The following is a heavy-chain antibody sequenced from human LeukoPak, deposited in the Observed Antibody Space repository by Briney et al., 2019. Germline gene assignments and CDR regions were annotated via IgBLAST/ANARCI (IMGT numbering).Heavy chain of an antibody. CDR1: GFTFSSYS. J-gene: IGHJ4*02. CDR2: ISSSSSYI. Sequence: GGSLRLSCAASGFTFSSYSMNWVRQAPGKGLEWVSSISSSSSYIYYADSVKGRFTISRNNAKNSLYLQMNSLRAEDTAVYYCARDYYYDSSGYYHRWDYWGQGTLVTDCS. D-gene: IGHD3-22*01. CDR3: ARDYYYDSSGYYHRWDY. V-gene: IGHV3-21*01.